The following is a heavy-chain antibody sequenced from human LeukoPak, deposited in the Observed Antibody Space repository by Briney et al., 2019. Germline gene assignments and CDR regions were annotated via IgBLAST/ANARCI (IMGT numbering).Heavy chain of an antibody. D-gene: IGHD4-23*01. CDR2: IIPIFGTA. CDR3: ARDSGPVVTPDYYYYMDV. V-gene: IGHV1-69*05. CDR1: GGTFSSYA. J-gene: IGHJ6*03. Sequence: SVKVSCKACGGTFSSYAISWVRQAPGQGLEWMGRIIPIFGTANYAQKFQGRVTITTDESTSTAYMELSSLRSEDTAVYYCARDSGPVVTPDYYYYMDVWGKGTTVTVSS.